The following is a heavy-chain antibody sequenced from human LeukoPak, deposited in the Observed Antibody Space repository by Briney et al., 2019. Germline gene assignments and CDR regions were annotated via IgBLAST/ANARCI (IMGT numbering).Heavy chain of an antibody. CDR1: GFTFSSYA. Sequence: GGSLRLSCAASGFTFSSYAMSWVRQAPGKGLEWVSAISGSGGSTYYADSVKGRFTISRDNSKNTLYLQMNSLRAEDTAVYFCAQSAAGYCSSTSCYAYYYYYMDVWGKGTTVTVSS. CDR3: AQSAAGYCSSTSCYAYYYYYMDV. V-gene: IGHV3-23*01. J-gene: IGHJ6*03. CDR2: ISGSGGST. D-gene: IGHD2-2*01.